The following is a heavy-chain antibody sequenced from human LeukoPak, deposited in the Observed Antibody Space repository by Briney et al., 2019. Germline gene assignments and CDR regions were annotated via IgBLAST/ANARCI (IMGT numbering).Heavy chain of an antibody. V-gene: IGHV4-30-2*01. CDR3: ARDAGNSYYDFWSGYSIRSGIYNWFDP. J-gene: IGHJ5*02. CDR2: IYHSGST. Sequence: PSQTLSLTCIVSGGSISSGGYSWSWIRQPPGTGLEWIGYIYHSGSTYYNPSLKSRVTISVERSKNQFSLKLSSVTAADTAVYYCARDAGNSYYDFWSGYSIRSGIYNWFDPWGQGTLVTVSS. CDR1: GGSISSGGYS. D-gene: IGHD3-3*01.